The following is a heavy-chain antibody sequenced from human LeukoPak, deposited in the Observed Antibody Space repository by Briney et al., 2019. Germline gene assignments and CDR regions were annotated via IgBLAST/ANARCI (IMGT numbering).Heavy chain of an antibody. CDR1: GFTFGSYW. CDR2: INQDGTEK. D-gene: IGHD3-10*01. Sequence: GGSLRLYCAASGFTFGSYWMTWVRQAPGKGLEWVASINQDGTEKQFVDSVKGRFTISRDNAENSVYLQMTSLRAEDTAVYFCAREPSYGFGNYCEYWGQGTLVTVSS. CDR3: AREPSYGFGNYCEY. J-gene: IGHJ4*02. V-gene: IGHV3-7*01.